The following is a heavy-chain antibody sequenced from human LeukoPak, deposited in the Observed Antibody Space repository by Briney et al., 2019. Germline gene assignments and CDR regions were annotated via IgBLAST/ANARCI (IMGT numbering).Heavy chain of an antibody. CDR2: IHPSGGST. D-gene: IGHD6-13*01. CDR3: ASSSSWYFPFDY. J-gene: IGHJ4*02. CDR1: GYTFTNYY. V-gene: IGHV1-46*01. Sequence: ASVKVSCKASGYTFTNYYMHWVRQAPGQGLEWMGLIHPSGGSTDYAQKFQGRVTMTGDTSTTTVYMELSSLRSEDTGVYYCASSSSWYFPFDYWGQGTLVTVSS.